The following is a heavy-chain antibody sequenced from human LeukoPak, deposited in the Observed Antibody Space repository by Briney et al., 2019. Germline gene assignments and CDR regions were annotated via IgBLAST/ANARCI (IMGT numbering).Heavy chain of an antibody. V-gene: IGHV4-59*08. CDR2: IYYSGST. J-gene: IGHJ6*03. CDR1: GGSVSSYY. CDR3: ARQRRGAFYGSGSYGYMDV. Sequence: SETLSLTCTVSGGSVSSYYWSWIRQPPGKGLEWIGYIYYSGSTNYKPSVKSRVTISVDTSKNQFSLKLSSVTAADTAVYYCARQRRGAFYGSGSYGYMDVWGKGTTVTISS. D-gene: IGHD3-10*01.